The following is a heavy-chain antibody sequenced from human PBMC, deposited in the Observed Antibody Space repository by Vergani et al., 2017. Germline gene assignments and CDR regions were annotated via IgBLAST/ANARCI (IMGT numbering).Heavy chain of an antibody. J-gene: IGHJ4*02. CDR1: GFTFSNYG. V-gene: IGHV3-30*03. D-gene: IGHD6-19*01. Sequence: QVQLVESGGDVVQPGRSLRLSCAASGFTFSNYGMHWVRQAPGKGLEWVAVISYDGSNKFYADSVKGRFTISRDNSKNTLYLQMNSLRDEDTAVYYCARAQQWLAYFDYWGQGTLVTISS. CDR2: ISYDGSNK. CDR3: ARAQQWLAYFDY.